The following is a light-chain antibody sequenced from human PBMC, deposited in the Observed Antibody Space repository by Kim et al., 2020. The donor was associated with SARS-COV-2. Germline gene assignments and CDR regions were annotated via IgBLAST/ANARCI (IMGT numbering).Light chain of an antibody. Sequence: DIVMTQSPDSLAVSLGERATINCKSSQSVLYSSNNKNYLAWYRQKPGQPPKLLIYWASTRESGVPDRFSGSGSGTDFTLTINSLQAEDVAVYYCQQYFSISTFGQGTRLEIK. CDR1: QSVLYSSNNKNY. V-gene: IGKV4-1*01. J-gene: IGKJ5*01. CDR3: QQYFSIST. CDR2: WAS.